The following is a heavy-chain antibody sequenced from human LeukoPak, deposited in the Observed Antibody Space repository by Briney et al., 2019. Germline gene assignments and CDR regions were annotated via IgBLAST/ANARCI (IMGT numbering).Heavy chain of an antibody. Sequence: GGSLRLSCEVSGFTFSRHGMSWFRQAPGKGPEWVSTVSASGYNTYYADSVKGRFTISRDNSKNTLYLQMNSLRGEDTATYYCVQDLWYGEYEYWGQGTLVTVSS. V-gene: IGHV3-23*01. J-gene: IGHJ4*02. D-gene: IGHD3-10*01. CDR1: GFTFSRHG. CDR3: VQDLWYGEYEY. CDR2: VSASGYNT.